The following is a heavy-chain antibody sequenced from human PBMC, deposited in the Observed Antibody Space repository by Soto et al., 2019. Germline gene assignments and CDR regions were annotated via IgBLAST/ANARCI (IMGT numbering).Heavy chain of an antibody. V-gene: IGHV4-4*02. CDR2: IYDSGST. CDR1: GGSISSRNW. J-gene: IGHJ4*02. D-gene: IGHD6-13*01. CDR3: ARDDGSWYFDD. Sequence: PSETLPLTCAVSGGSISSRNWWGWVRQPPGKGLEWIGEIYDSGSTNYNPSLKRRVTISVDTSKNQFSLKLSSATAADTAVHYCARDDGSWYFDDWGQGTLVTVSS.